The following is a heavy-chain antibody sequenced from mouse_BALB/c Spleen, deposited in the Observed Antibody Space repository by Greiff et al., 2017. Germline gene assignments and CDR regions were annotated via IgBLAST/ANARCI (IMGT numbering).Heavy chain of an antibody. V-gene: IGHV5-6-3*01. J-gene: IGHJ2*01. D-gene: IGHD1-2*01. CDR3: ARDQDGIFDY. Sequence: EVKLVESGGGLVQPGGSLKLSCAASGFTFSSYGMSWVRQTPDKRLELVATINSNGGSTYYPDSVKGRFTISRDNAKNTLYLQMSSLKSEDTAMYYCARDQDGIFDYWGQGTTLTVSS. CDR1: GFTFSSYG. CDR2: INSNGGST.